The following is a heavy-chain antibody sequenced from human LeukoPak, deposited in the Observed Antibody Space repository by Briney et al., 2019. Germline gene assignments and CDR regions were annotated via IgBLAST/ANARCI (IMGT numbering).Heavy chain of an antibody. J-gene: IGHJ4*02. D-gene: IGHD1-20*01. CDR2: ISSSGSYI. CDR1: GFTFSSYS. CDR3: AREASNWNLFDY. Sequence: GGSLRLSCAASGFTFSSYSINWVRQAPGKGLEWVSCISSSGSYIYYADSVKGRFTTARDDAKNSLYLQMNSLTAEDTAAYYCAREASNWNLFDYWGQGTLVTVSS. V-gene: IGHV3-21*01.